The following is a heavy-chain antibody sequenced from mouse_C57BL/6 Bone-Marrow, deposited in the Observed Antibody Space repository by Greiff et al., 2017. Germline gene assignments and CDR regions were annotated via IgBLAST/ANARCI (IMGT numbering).Heavy chain of an antibody. J-gene: IGHJ4*01. Sequence: VQLQQSGAELARPGASVKLSCKASGYTFTSYGISWVKQRTGQGLEWIGEIYPRSGNTSYNEKFKGKATLTADKSSSTAYMELRSLTSEDSAVYFCARRGYGSNSSYAMDYWGQGTSVTVSS. V-gene: IGHV1-81*01. D-gene: IGHD1-1*01. CDR1: GYTFTSYG. CDR2: IYPRSGNT. CDR3: ARRGYGSNSSYAMDY.